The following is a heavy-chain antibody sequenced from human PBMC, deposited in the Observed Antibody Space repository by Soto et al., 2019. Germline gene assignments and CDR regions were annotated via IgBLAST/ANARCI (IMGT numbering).Heavy chain of an antibody. CDR2: IYYSGST. Sequence: PSETLSLTCTVSGGSINNHYWSWIRQPPGKGLEWIGYIYYSGSTNYNPSLKSRVTISVDTSKNQFSLKLSSVTAADTAVYYCARDPAYGEIDTWGRGTLVTVSS. J-gene: IGHJ2*01. CDR1: GGSINNHY. CDR3: ARDPAYGEIDT. V-gene: IGHV4-59*11. D-gene: IGHD3-10*01.